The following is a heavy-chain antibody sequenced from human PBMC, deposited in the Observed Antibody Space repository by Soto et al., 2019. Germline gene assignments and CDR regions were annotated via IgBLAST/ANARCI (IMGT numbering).Heavy chain of an antibody. V-gene: IGHV1-2*02. CDR3: ASGVPAANPVDY. CDR1: GYTFTGYY. CDR2: INPNSGGT. Sequence: ASVKVSCKASGYTFTGYYMHWVRQAPGQGLEWMGWINPNSGGTNYAQKFQGRVTITADESTSTAYMELSSLRSEDTAVYYCASGVPAANPVDYWGQGTLVTVSS. J-gene: IGHJ4*02. D-gene: IGHD2-2*01.